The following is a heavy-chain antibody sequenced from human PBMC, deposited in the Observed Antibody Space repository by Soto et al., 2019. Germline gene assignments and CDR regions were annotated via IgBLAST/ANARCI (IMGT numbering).Heavy chain of an antibody. CDR1: GFTFSSYA. V-gene: IGHV3-23*01. J-gene: IGHJ4*02. Sequence: GGSLRLSCAASGFTFSSYAMSWVRQAPGKGLEWVSAISGSGGSTYYADSVKGRFTISRDNSKNTLYLQMNSLRAEDTAVYYCAKDPPIFYYTAGTSGDYWGQGTLVTVSS. D-gene: IGHD2-8*01. CDR3: AKDPPIFYYTAGTSGDY. CDR2: ISGSGGST.